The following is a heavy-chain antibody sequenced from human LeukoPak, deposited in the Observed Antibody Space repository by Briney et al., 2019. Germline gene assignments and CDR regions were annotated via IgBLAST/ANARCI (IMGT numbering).Heavy chain of an antibody. CDR3: AREESGYSSSWYRDFGY. J-gene: IGHJ4*02. Sequence: GGXLRLSCAASGFTFSSYWLTWVRQAPGKGLEWVANIKQDGSEKNYVDSVKGGFTISRDKAKNSLYLQMNSLRVEDTAVYYCAREESGYSSSWYRDFGYWGQGTLVTVSS. CDR1: GFTFSSYW. CDR2: IKQDGSEK. D-gene: IGHD6-13*01. V-gene: IGHV3-7*03.